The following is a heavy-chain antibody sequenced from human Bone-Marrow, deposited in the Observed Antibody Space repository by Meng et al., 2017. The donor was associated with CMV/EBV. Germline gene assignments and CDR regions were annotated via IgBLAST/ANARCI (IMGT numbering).Heavy chain of an antibody. D-gene: IGHD6-6*01. CDR2: ISSSSSYI. CDR1: GFTFRCFS. V-gene: IGHV3-21*01. J-gene: IGHJ4*02. Sequence: ASGFTFRCFSMNWVRQAPGKGLEWVSSISSSSSYIYYADSVKGRFTISRDNAKNSLYLQMNSLRAEDTAVYYCARGIGIAARRGFDYWGQGTLVTVSS. CDR3: ARGIGIAARRGFDY.